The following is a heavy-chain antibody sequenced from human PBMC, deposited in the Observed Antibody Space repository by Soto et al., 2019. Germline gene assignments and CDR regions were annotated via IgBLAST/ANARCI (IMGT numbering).Heavy chain of an antibody. CDR1: GGSISGGAYY. Sequence: QVQLQESGPGLVKPSQTLSLTCTVSGGSISGGAYYWSWIRQHPGKGLGWIGSTFYTGSSFSNPSLKTRVAIPVDTPKNQFSLKLNSVPAPDTAVYYCAREESDFRGPKWFDPWCQGTLVTVSS. CDR3: AREESDFRGPKWFDP. D-gene: IGHD3-3*01. V-gene: IGHV4-31*03. J-gene: IGHJ5*02. CDR2: TFYTGSS.